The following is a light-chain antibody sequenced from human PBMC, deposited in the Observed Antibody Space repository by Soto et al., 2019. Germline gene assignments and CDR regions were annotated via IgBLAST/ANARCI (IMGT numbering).Light chain of an antibody. CDR3: QQYGSSII. CDR2: DAS. J-gene: IGKJ5*01. V-gene: IGKV3-20*01. Sequence: ENVLTHSPGPLYFSPGEKATLSCRASQSVSNSYLAWYQQKPGQAPRLLISDASRRATGIPDRFSGSGSGTDFTLSISRLEPEDFAVYHCQQYGSSIIFGQGTRLEIK. CDR1: QSVSNSY.